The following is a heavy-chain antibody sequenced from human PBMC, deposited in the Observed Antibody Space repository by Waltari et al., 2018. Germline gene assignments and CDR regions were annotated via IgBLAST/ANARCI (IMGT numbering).Heavy chain of an antibody. CDR3: ARDRSRGGVDY. J-gene: IGHJ4*02. CDR1: GGTFSSYA. CDR2: IIPICGKA. Sequence: QVQLVQSGAEVKKPGSSVKVSCKASGGTFSSYAIRWVRQAPGQGLEWMGGIIPICGKANCARKYQGRVTSTADESRSTAYMEVSSLRSEDTAVYYCARDRSRGGVDYWGQGTLVTVSS. D-gene: IGHD3-16*01. V-gene: IGHV1-69*12.